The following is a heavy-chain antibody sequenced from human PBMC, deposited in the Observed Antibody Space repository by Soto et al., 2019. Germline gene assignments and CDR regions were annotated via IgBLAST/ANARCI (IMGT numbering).Heavy chain of an antibody. J-gene: IGHJ1*01. Sequence: PGGSLRLSCAASGFTFDDYAMRWVRQAPGKGLEWVSGISWNSGSIGYADSVKGRFTISRDNAKNSLYLQMNSLRAEDTALYYCAIDKGLRYFHWQYAYCGQGTLVPVSS. V-gene: IGHV3-9*01. CDR2: ISWNSGSI. D-gene: IGHD3-9*01. CDR3: AIDKGLRYFHWQYAY. CDR1: GFTFDDYA.